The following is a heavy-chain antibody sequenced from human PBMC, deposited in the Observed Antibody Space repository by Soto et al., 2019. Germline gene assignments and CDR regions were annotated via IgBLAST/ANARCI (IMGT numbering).Heavy chain of an antibody. CDR1: GGSFSGDY. J-gene: IGHJ5*02. Sequence: SETLSLTCAVSGGSFSGDYWSWIRQPPGKGLEWIGEINHSGSTNYNPSLKSRVTISVDTSKNQFSLKLSSVTAADTAVYYCARWVGESTWFDPWGQGTLVTVSS. V-gene: IGHV4-34*01. CDR2: INHSGST. D-gene: IGHD3-10*01. CDR3: ARWVGESTWFDP.